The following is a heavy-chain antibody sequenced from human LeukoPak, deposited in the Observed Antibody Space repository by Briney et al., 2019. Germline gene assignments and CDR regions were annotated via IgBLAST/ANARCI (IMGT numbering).Heavy chain of an antibody. CDR2: IFHTGST. Sequence: SETLSLTCSVSGDSFSSFHWHWIRQPPGKGLEWIGYIFHTGSTNYNPSLERRVTMSVDTSKNQFSLHLTSVTAADTAVYYRAKVPGRYLDFLWYFDLWGRGTLVTVSS. CDR3: AKVPGRYLDFLWYFDL. D-gene: IGHD3-9*01. J-gene: IGHJ2*01. V-gene: IGHV4-59*01. CDR1: GDSFSSFH.